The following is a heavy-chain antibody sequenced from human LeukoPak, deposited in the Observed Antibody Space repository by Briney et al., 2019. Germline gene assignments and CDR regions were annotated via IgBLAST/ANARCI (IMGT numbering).Heavy chain of an antibody. CDR1: GGSISSYY. CDR3: ARVSYYDSGSPGFDY. V-gene: IGHV4-30-4*01. Sequence: SETLSVTCTVSGGSISSYYWSWIRQPPGKGLEWIGYIYYSGSTYYNPSLKSRVTISVDTSKNQFSLKLSSVTAADTAVYYCARVSYYDSGSPGFDYWGQGTLVTVSS. D-gene: IGHD3-10*01. J-gene: IGHJ4*02. CDR2: IYYSGST.